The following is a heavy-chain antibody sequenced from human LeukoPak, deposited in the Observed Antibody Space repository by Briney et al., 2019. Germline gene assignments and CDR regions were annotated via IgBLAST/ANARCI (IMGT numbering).Heavy chain of an antibody. V-gene: IGHV3-23*01. CDR1: GFTFSSYD. Sequence: GGSLRLSCAASGFTFSSYDMTWVRQAPGKGLEWASGISGSDYNTYYADSVKGRFTISRDNSKNTLYLQMDSLRADDTAVYYCAKDLDSSGYYPGLDYWGQGTLVTVSS. CDR3: AKDLDSSGYYPGLDY. D-gene: IGHD3-22*01. CDR2: ISGSDYNT. J-gene: IGHJ4*02.